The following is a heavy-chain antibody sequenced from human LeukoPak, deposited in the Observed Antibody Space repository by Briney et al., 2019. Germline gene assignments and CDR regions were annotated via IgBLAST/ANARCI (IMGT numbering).Heavy chain of an antibody. CDR1: GFTFSSYA. Sequence: GGSLRLPCAASGFTFSSYAMHWVRQAPGKGLEWVAVISYDGSNKYYADSVKGRFTISRDNSKNTLYLQMNSLRAEDTAGYYCARDEDIVVVPAAPDYWGQGTLVTVSS. CDR3: ARDEDIVVVPAAPDY. CDR2: ISYDGSNK. J-gene: IGHJ4*02. V-gene: IGHV3-30*04. D-gene: IGHD2-2*01.